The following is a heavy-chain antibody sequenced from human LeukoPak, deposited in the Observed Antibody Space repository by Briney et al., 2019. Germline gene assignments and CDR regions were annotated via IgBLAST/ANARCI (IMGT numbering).Heavy chain of an antibody. V-gene: IGHV3-66*01. Sequence: PGGSLRLSCAASGFTVSRNYMSWVRQAPGRGLEWVSVIYSAGSTYYADSVKGRFTISRDNSKNTLYLEMNSLRAEDTAVYYCAKDIGSYYDYWGQGILVTVSS. CDR1: GFTVSRNY. CDR3: AKDIGSYYDY. CDR2: IYSAGST. J-gene: IGHJ4*02. D-gene: IGHD3-10*01.